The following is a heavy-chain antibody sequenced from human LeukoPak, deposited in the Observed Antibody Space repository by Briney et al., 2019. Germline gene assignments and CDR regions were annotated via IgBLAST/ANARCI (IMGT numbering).Heavy chain of an antibody. V-gene: IGHV3-23*01. CDR1: GFTFRSYA. Sequence: GGSLRLSCAASGFTFRSYAMSWVRQAPGRGLEWVSSISGDTRSTYYADSVKGRFIVSRDNSKNMMYLEMNSLRAEDTAMYYCVTLLSFPLHFWGQGTLVTVAA. J-gene: IGHJ4*02. D-gene: IGHD2-21*01. CDR2: ISGDTRST. CDR3: VTLLSFPLHF.